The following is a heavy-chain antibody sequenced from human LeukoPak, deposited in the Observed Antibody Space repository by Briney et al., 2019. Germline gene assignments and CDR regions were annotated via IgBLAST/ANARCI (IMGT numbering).Heavy chain of an antibody. Sequence: GGSLRLSCAASGFTFSSYWMSWVRQAPGKGLEWVANIKQDGSEKYYVDSVKGRFTISRDNAKNSLYLQMNSLRAEDTAVYYCAREKRSITIFGVVTYYFDYWGQGTLATVSS. CDR3: AREKRSITIFGVVTYYFDY. CDR1: GFTFSSYW. V-gene: IGHV3-7*03. CDR2: IKQDGSEK. J-gene: IGHJ4*02. D-gene: IGHD3-3*01.